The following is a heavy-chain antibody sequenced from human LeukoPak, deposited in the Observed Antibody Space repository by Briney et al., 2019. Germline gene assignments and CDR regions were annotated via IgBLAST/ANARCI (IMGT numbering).Heavy chain of an antibody. Sequence: GGSLRLSCAASGFTVSSNYMSWVRQAPGKGLEWVSVIYSGGSTYYADSVKGRFTISRDNSKNTLYLQMNSLRAEDTAVYYCARDVRIVTMVRGVIIPAFYYGMDVWGQGTKVTVSS. J-gene: IGHJ6*02. D-gene: IGHD3-10*01. CDR2: IYSGGST. V-gene: IGHV3-66*01. CDR3: ARDVRIVTMVRGVIIPAFYYGMDV. CDR1: GFTVSSNY.